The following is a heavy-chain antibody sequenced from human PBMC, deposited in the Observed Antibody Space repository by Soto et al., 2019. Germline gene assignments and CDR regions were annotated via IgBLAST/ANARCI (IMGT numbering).Heavy chain of an antibody. J-gene: IGHJ4*02. CDR1: GFTFSSYS. V-gene: IGHV3-21*01. CDR3: ARDYGILTTRPFDY. D-gene: IGHD3-9*01. Sequence: GGSLRLSCAASGFTFSSYSMNWVRQAPGKGLEWVSSISSSSSYIYYADSVKGRFTISRDNAKNSLYLQMNSLRAEDTAVYYCARDYGILTTRPFDYWGQGTLVTVSS. CDR2: ISSSSSYI.